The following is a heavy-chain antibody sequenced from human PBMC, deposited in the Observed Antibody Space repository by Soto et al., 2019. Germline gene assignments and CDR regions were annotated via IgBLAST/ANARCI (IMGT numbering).Heavy chain of an antibody. D-gene: IGHD3-10*01. J-gene: IGHJ4*02. CDR2: VNTDGSIT. V-gene: IGHV3-74*01. CDR1: GITFSSWW. CDR3: AQNYYGGNYLDY. Sequence: EVQLVESGGGLVQPGGSLRLSCAASGITFSSWWMHWVRQVPGKGLVWVARVNTDGSITTYADSVKGRFTISRDNAKNTLYLQMNSLRAEDTAVYYCAQNYYGGNYLDYWGQGTLVTVSS.